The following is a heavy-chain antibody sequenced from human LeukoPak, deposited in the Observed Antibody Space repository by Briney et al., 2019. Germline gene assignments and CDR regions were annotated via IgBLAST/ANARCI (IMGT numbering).Heavy chain of an antibody. J-gene: IGHJ4*02. D-gene: IGHD3-10*01. V-gene: IGHV3-48*01. CDR3: AKGRYYADY. Sequence: GGSLRLSCAASEFTFSSYSMNWVRQAPGKGLEWVSYITNSGNSKSYADSVKGRFTISRDNSKNTLYLQMNSLRAEDTAVYYCAKGRYYADYWGQGTLVTVSS. CDR1: EFTFSSYS. CDR2: ITNSGNSK.